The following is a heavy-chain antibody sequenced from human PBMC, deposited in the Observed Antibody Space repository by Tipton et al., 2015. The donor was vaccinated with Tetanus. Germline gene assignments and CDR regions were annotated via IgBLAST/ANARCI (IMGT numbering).Heavy chain of an antibody. V-gene: IGHV4-59*01. CDR3: ARGPSTVIGFFDP. J-gene: IGHJ5*02. D-gene: IGHD4-17*01. Sequence: TLSLTCTVSDGSLGTFYWTWIRQPPGRGLEWIGYISYSGSAKYNPSLKSRLTISVDTSRAQFSLKLRSVTAADTAVYYCARGPSTVIGFFDPWGQGALVSVSS. CDR2: ISYSGSA. CDR1: DGSLGTFY.